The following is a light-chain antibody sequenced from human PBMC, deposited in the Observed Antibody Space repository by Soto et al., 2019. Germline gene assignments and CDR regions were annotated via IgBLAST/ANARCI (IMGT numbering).Light chain of an antibody. Sequence: DIQMTQSPSSLSASVGDRVTITCRASQSISSYLNWYQQKPGKAPKVLIYDASTLQSGVPSRFSGSGSGTDFTLTISSLQPEDFVTYYCQQSYSTPRTFGQGTKLESK. J-gene: IGKJ2*01. V-gene: IGKV1-39*01. CDR2: DAS. CDR1: QSISSY. CDR3: QQSYSTPRT.